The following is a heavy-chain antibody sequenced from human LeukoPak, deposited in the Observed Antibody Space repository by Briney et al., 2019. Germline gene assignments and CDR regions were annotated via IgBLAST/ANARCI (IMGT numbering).Heavy chain of an antibody. V-gene: IGHV3-33*01. CDR1: GFTFSSYG. J-gene: IGHJ4*02. CDR2: IWYDGSNK. D-gene: IGHD3-22*01. CDR3: ARVSYSSGYYYFDY. Sequence: GGSLRLSCAASGFTFSSYGVHWVRQAPGKGLEWVAVIWYDGSNKYYADSVKGRFTISRDNSKNTLYLQMNSLRAEDTAVYYCARVSYSSGYYYFDYWGQGTLVTVSS.